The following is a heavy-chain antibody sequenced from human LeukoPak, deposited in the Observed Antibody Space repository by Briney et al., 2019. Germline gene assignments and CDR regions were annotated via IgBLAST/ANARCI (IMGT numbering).Heavy chain of an antibody. D-gene: IGHD6-13*01. J-gene: IGHJ4*02. V-gene: IGHV3-48*01. CDR3: ARVAPIYSSSLSYLDF. CDR1: GFTFSSYS. Sequence: GGSLRLFCAASGFTFSSYSMNWVRQAPGKGLEWLSYISRSSSSMYYADSVRGRFTISRDNSKNTLYLQMNSLRAEDTAVYYCARVAPIYSSSLSYLDFWGQGTLVTVSS. CDR2: ISRSSSSM.